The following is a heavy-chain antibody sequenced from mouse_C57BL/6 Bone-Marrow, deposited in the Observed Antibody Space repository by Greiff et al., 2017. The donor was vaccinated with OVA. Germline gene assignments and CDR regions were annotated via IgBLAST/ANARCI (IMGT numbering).Heavy chain of an antibody. CDR1: GYTFTDYY. CDR3: ASSGTTVVATDYFDY. J-gene: IGHJ2*01. V-gene: IGHV1-75*01. CDR2: IFPGSGST. Sequence: QVQLQQSGPELVKPGASVKISCKASGYTFTDYYINWVKQRPGQGLEWIGWIFPGSGSTYDNEKFKGKATLTVDKSSSTAYMLLSSLTSEDSAVYFCASSGTTVVATDYFDYWGQGTTLTVSS. D-gene: IGHD1-1*01.